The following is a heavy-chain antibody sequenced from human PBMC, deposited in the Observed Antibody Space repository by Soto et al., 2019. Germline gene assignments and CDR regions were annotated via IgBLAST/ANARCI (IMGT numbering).Heavy chain of an antibody. V-gene: IGHV3-7*01. CDR1: EIMFRTFW. CDR3: LVGHYMGA. J-gene: IGHJ6*03. D-gene: IGHD2-15*01. Sequence: PGGSLRLSCVGCGVGSEIMFRTFWLSWVRQAPGKGLECVANIKADGSEKYYVDSVKGRFTVSRDNAKNSLFLQMNSLRVEDTAIYYCLVGHYMGAWAKGTTVTVSS. CDR2: IKADGSEK.